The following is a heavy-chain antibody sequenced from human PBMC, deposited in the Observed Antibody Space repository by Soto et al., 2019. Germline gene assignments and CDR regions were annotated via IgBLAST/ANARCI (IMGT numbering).Heavy chain of an antibody. J-gene: IGHJ6*02. Sequence: QVQLVESGGGVVQPGRSLRLSCAASGFTFSSYAMHWVRQAPGKGLEWVAVISYDGSNKYYADSVKGRFTISRDNAKNTLYLQMNGMRAEDTAVYYCARYSTYYCMDVWGQGTTVTVSS. V-gene: IGHV3-30-3*01. CDR1: GFTFSSYA. CDR2: ISYDGSNK. D-gene: IGHD4-4*01. CDR3: ARYSTYYCMDV.